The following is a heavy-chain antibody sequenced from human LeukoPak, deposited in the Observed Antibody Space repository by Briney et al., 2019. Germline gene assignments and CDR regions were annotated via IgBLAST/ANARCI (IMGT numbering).Heavy chain of an antibody. V-gene: IGHV5-51*01. J-gene: IGHJ6*02. CDR1: GYRFTSYW. CDR2: IHCGDSNT. CDR3: ARFPPGYYGMDV. Sequence: LGESLKISRKGSGYRFTSYWIGWGRQMPGKGPEWMGIIHCGDSNTRYSPTFQGQVTISADKSVSTAYLQWGSLKASDAAMYYCARFPPGYYGMDVWGQGTTVTVSS.